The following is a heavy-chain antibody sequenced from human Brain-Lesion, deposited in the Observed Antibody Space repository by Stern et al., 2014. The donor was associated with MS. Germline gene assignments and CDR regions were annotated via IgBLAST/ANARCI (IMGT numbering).Heavy chain of an antibody. CDR1: GGSISSGSDY. V-gene: IGHV4-61*02. CDR3: ASGYRIFDY. J-gene: IGHJ4*02. D-gene: IGHD5-18*01. CDR2: IHPSGSA. Sequence: QVQLVQSGPGLVKPSQTLSLTCTVSGGSISSGSDYWSWIRQPVGKGLEWIGRIHPSGSAFYTPSLKSRVTISTDTSMNHFSLELNPATAADTAIYYCASGYRIFDYWGQGILVTVSS.